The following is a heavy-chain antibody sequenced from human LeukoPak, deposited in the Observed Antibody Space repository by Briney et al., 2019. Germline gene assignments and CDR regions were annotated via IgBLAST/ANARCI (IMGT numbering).Heavy chain of an antibody. D-gene: IGHD5-18*01. J-gene: IGHJ4*02. CDR3: ARDKLIRSGYWGSRVDTDY. CDR2: ISSSGSTI. CDR1: GFTFGDYY. V-gene: IGHV3-11*04. Sequence: PGGSLRLSCAASGFTFGDYYMSWVRQAPGKGLEWVSYISSSGSTINYADSVKGRFTISRDNAKNSLYLQMNSLGAEDTAVYYCARDKLIRSGYWGSRVDTDYWGQGTLVTVSS.